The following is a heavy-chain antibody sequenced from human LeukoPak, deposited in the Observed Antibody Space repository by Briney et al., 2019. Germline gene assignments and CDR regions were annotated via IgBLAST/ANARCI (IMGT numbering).Heavy chain of an antibody. V-gene: IGHV3-30-3*01. J-gene: IGHJ4*02. Sequence: PGGSLRLSCAASGFTFSSYAMHWVRQAPGKGLEWVAVISYDGSNKYYADSVKGRFTISRDNSKNTLYLQMNSLRAEDTAVYYCARDASYDFWSGFFDYWGQGTLVTVSS. CDR1: GFTFSSYA. CDR2: ISYDGSNK. CDR3: ARDASYDFWSGFFDY. D-gene: IGHD3-3*01.